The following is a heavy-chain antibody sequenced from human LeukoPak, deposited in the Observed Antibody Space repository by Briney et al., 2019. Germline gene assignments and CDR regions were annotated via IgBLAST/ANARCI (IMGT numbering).Heavy chain of an antibody. D-gene: IGHD2-2*01. J-gene: IGHJ4*02. CDR1: GGSISSGSYY. Sequence: SQTLSLTCIVSGGSISSGSYYWSRIRQPAGKGLEWIGRIYTSGSTNYNPSLKSRVTISVDTSKNQFSLKLSSVTAADTAVYCCARTIVVVPAAHFDDWGQGTLVTVSS. CDR3: ARTIVVVPAAHFDD. V-gene: IGHV4-61*02. CDR2: IYTSGST.